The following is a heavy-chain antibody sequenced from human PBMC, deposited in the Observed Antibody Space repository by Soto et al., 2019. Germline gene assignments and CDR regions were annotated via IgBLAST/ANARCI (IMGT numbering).Heavy chain of an antibody. Sequence: YLKIGWAASRVNVGSYFITVIQKAQGKGLEWVSVIYRSGATYYPDSVRGRFTASRDYSHNTLYLQMDSLRVEDTAVYYCARDRGMIRGSYGVDVWGPGTTATVSS. CDR2: IYRSGAT. CDR1: RVNVGSYF. CDR3: ARDRGMIRGSYGVDV. D-gene: IGHD3-10*01. J-gene: IGHJ6*02. V-gene: IGHV3-53*01.